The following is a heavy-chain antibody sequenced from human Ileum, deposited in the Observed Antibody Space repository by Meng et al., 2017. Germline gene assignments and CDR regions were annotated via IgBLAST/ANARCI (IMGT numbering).Heavy chain of an antibody. CDR1: GDSVISGRYY. Sequence: QVPRPESGPRLVRPSQTLSLTCSVSGDSVISGRYYWNWIRQSAGKGLEWIGYINYSGTAYYNASLGSRVSMSIDTSKNQFSLKLTSVTAADTAVYYCTRDQTSNGWGSFDSWGQGTLVTVSS. V-gene: IGHV4-61*01. CDR2: INYSGTA. CDR3: TRDQTSNGWGSFDS. D-gene: IGHD7-27*01. J-gene: IGHJ4*02.